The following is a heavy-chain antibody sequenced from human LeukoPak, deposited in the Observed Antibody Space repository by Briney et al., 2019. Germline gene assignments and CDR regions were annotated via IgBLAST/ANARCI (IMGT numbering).Heavy chain of an antibody. J-gene: IGHJ4*02. D-gene: IGHD4-17*01. Sequence: PGGSLRLSCAASGFTLSSYSINCVPDAPGKGLEGGSAISGSGGSTYYADSVEGRFTISRDNSKNTLYLQMNSLRAEDTAVYYCAKPPFPTHYFDYWGQGTLVTVSS. V-gene: IGHV3-23*01. CDR2: ISGSGGST. CDR3: AKPPFPTHYFDY. CDR1: GFTLSSYS.